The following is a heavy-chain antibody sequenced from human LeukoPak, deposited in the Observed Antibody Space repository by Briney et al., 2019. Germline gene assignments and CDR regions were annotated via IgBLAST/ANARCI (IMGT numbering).Heavy chain of an antibody. D-gene: IGHD7-27*01. CDR1: GFTFSSYW. CDR3: AAWDYFEH. J-gene: IGHJ4*02. V-gene: IGHV3-7*05. Sequence: GGSLRLSCAASGFTFSSYWMTWVCQAPGKGLEWVANIKQDGSEKYYVDSVKGRFTISRDNAANSLYLQMNSLRAEDTAVYYCAAWDYFEHWGQGTLVTVSS. CDR2: IKQDGSEK.